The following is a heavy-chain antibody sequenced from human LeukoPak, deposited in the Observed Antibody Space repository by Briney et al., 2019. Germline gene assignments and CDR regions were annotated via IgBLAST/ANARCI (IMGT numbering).Heavy chain of an antibody. CDR3: ASSHDSSGND. Sequence: GGSLRLSGVASGIGFRSYWMAWVRQAQGKGLEWVANIKYDGTHKFYADSVKGRFTISRDNAKNSLFLEMNSLRADDTAVYFCASSHDSSGNDWGQGTLVTVSS. J-gene: IGHJ4*02. CDR2: IKYDGTHK. D-gene: IGHD3-22*01. V-gene: IGHV3-7*01. CDR1: GIGFRSYW.